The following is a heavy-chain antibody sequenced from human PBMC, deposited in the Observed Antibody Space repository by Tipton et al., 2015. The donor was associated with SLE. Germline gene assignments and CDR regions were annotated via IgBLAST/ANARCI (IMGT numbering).Heavy chain of an antibody. D-gene: IGHD2-2*01. Sequence: LRLSCTVSGGSISSYYWSWIRQPPGKGLEWIGYIYYSGSTNYNPSLKSRVTISVDTSKNQFSLKLSSVTAADTAVYYCARDAEGAPAEAFDIWGQGTMVTVSS. J-gene: IGHJ3*02. CDR1: GGSISSYY. V-gene: IGHV4-59*12. CDR3: ARDAEGAPAEAFDI. CDR2: IYYSGST.